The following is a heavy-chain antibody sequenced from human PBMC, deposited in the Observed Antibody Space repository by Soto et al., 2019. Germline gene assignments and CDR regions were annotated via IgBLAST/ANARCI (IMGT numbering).Heavy chain of an antibody. Sequence: PGGSLRLSCAASGFTFSSYSMNWVRQAPGKGLEWFSSISSSSSYIYYADSVKGRFTISRDNAKNSLYLQMNSLRAEDTAVYYCARDLAGETLFDYWGQGTLVTVSS. CDR2: ISSSSSYI. CDR3: ARDLAGETLFDY. V-gene: IGHV3-21*01. CDR1: GFTFSSYS. J-gene: IGHJ4*02.